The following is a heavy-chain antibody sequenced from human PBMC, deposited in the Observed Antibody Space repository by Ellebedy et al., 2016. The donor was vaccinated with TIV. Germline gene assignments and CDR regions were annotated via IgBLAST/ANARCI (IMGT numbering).Heavy chain of an antibody. CDR2: IYFSGSI. V-gene: IGHV4-30-4*01. CDR3: ARAPVYNYFFAMDV. Sequence: SETLSLXCTVSGDSISTGDYFWSWARQPPGQGLEWIGYIYFSGSISYTPSLRSRASISIDTSKNQFSLTLRSVTAADTALYYCARAPVYNYFFAMDVWGQGTTVTVS. CDR1: GDSISTGDYF. J-gene: IGHJ6*02.